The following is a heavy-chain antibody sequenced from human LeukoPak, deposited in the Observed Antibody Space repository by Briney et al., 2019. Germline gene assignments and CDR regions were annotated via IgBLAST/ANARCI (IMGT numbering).Heavy chain of an antibody. CDR3: ARGGIRITIFGVATRGSDY. D-gene: IGHD3-3*01. J-gene: IGHJ4*02. V-gene: IGHV4-34*01. CDR2: INHSGST. CDR1: GGSFSGYY. Sequence: SETLSLTCAVYGGSFSGYYWSWIRQPPGKGLEWIGEINHSGSTNYNPSLKSRVTISVDTSKNQFSLKLSSVTAADTAVYYCARGGIRITIFGVATRGSDYWGQGTLVTVSS.